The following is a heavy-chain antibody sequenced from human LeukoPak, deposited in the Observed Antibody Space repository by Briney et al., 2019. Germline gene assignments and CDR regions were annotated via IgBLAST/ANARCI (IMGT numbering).Heavy chain of an antibody. CDR1: GGTFSSYA. D-gene: IGHD3-22*01. CDR2: IIPIFGTA. CDR3: ARDDSSGYPTDY. J-gene: IGHJ4*02. Sequence: ASVKVSCKASGGTFSSYAISWVRQAPGQGLEWMGGIIPIFGTANYAQKFQGRVTITADESTSTAYMELSSLRSEDTAVYYCARDDSSGYPTDYWGQGTLVTVSS. V-gene: IGHV1-69*13.